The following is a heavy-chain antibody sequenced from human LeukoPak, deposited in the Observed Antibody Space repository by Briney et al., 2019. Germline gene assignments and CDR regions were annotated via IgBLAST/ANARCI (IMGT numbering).Heavy chain of an antibody. CDR1: GGSISSYY. CDR3: ARRVISEFSIDKGNWLDP. D-gene: IGHD3-3*02. Sequence: KPSETLSLTCTVSGGSISSYYWSWIRQSPGKGLEWIGYILSSGSTHHNPSLTSRISLSVDTSKNQFSLKLSSVTAADTAVYYCARRVISEFSIDKGNWLDPWGQGTLVTVSS. CDR2: ILSSGST. J-gene: IGHJ5*02. V-gene: IGHV4-4*09.